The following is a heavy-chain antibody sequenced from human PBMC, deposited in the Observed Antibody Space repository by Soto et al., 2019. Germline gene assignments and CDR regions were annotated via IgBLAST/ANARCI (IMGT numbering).Heavy chain of an antibody. D-gene: IGHD4-17*01. J-gene: IGHJ1*01. CDR1: GGSISSYY. V-gene: IGHV4-59*08. Sequence: QVQLQESGPGLVKPSETLSLTCTVSGGSISSYYWSWIRQPPGKGLEWIGYIYYSGSTNYNPSLKSRVTISVDTSKNQFSLKLSSVTAADTAVYYCARVYINDYGDYVYFQHWGQGTLVTVSS. CDR3: ARVYINDYGDYVYFQH. CDR2: IYYSGST.